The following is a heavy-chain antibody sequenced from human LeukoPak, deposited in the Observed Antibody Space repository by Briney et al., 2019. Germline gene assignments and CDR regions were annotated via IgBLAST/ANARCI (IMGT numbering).Heavy chain of an antibody. CDR2: ICSSGDNI. D-gene: IGHD2-15*01. Sequence: PGGSLRLSCAASGFTFSSYRMNWVRHAPGKGLEWVSPICSSGDNIYYADSVKGRFTISRDNAKNPLYLQMHSLRAEDTAVYYCARGSDAWKMVNMNVWGKGTTVTVSS. V-gene: IGHV3-21*01. CDR3: ARGSDAWKMVNMNV. CDR1: GFTFSSYR. J-gene: IGHJ6*03.